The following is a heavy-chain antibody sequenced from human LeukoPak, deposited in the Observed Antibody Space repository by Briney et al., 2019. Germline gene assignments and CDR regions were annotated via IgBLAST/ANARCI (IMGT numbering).Heavy chain of an antibody. CDR3: AREGANDDYSNYYFDY. CDR2: INTNSGGT. V-gene: IGHV1-2*02. Sequence: GASVKVSCKASGYTFSGYAINWVRQAPGQGLEWMGGINTNSGGTNYAQKLQCRVTMTRDTSISTAYMELSSLRSDDTAVYYCAREGANDDYSNYYFDYWGQGTLVTVSS. J-gene: IGHJ4*02. CDR1: GYTFSGYA. D-gene: IGHD4-11*01.